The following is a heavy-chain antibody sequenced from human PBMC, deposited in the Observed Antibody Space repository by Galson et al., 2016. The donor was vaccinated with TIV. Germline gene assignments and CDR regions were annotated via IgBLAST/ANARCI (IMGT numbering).Heavy chain of an antibody. V-gene: IGHV1-69*13. CDR1: GDTFRNYV. J-gene: IGHJ4*02. CDR2: IIPIHGPV. Sequence: SVKVSCKASGDTFRNYVISWVRQAPGQGLEWMGGIIPIHGPVNHAQKFQGRVTITADALTSTVYMEVSSLRSEDTAVYYCARDVPCGGDCYFFDFWGQGTRVTVSS. CDR3: ARDVPCGGDCYFFDF. D-gene: IGHD2-21*01.